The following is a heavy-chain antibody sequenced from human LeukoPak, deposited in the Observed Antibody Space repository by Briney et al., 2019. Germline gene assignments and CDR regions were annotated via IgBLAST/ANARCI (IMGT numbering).Heavy chain of an antibody. D-gene: IGHD6-19*01. V-gene: IGHV4-34*01. CDR3: ARVIVVAGGSYYFDY. Sequence: KPSETLSLTCAVYGGSFSGYYWSWIRQPPGKGLEWIGEINHSGSTNYNPSLKSRVTISVDTSKNQFSLKLSSVTAADTAVYYCARVIVVAGGSYYFDYWGQGTLVTVSS. CDR2: INHSGST. J-gene: IGHJ4*02. CDR1: GGSFSGYY.